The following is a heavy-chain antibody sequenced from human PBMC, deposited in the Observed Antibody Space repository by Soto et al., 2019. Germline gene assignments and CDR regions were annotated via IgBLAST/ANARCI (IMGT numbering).Heavy chain of an antibody. D-gene: IGHD4-17*01. CDR2: IIPILGIA. CDR3: AGGRGSNDYGDFGGYYYYYMDV. V-gene: IGHV1-69*02. CDR1: GGTFSSYT. J-gene: IGHJ6*03. Sequence: QVQLVQSGAEVKKPGSSVKVSCKASGGTFSSYTISWVRQAPGQGLEWMGRIIPILGIANYAQKFQGRVTITADKSTSTADMERSSLRSEDTAVYYCAGGRGSNDYGDFGGYYYYYMDVWGKGTTVTVSS.